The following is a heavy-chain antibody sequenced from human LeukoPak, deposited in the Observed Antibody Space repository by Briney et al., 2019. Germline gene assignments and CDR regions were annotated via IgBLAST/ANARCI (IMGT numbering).Heavy chain of an antibody. J-gene: IGHJ5*02. CDR3: ARSPGTGGHWFDP. Sequence: GASVKVSCKASGYTFTGYYMHWVRQAPGQGLEWMGWINPNSGGTNYAQKFQGRVTMTRDTSISTAYMELSRLRSDDTAVYYCARSPGTGGHWFDPWGQGTLVTVSS. CDR2: INPNSGGT. CDR1: GYTFTGYY. V-gene: IGHV1-2*02.